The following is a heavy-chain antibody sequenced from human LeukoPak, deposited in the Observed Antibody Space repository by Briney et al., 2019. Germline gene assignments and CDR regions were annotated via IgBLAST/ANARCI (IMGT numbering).Heavy chain of an antibody. D-gene: IGHD6-6*01. CDR3: ASEQLVRSSYAFDI. Sequence: ASVKVSCKASGYTFTGYYMHWVRQAPGQGLEWMGWINPNSGGTNYAQKFQGRVTMTRDTSISTAYMELSRLRSDDTAVYYCASEQLVRSSYAFDIWGQGTMVTVSS. J-gene: IGHJ3*02. V-gene: IGHV1-2*02. CDR1: GYTFTGYY. CDR2: INPNSGGT.